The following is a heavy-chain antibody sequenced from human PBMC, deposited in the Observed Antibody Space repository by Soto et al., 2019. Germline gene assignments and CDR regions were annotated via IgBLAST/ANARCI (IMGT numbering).Heavy chain of an antibody. CDR3: ARTWNKVGAAFAVGYFDF. CDR1: GYTFTGYY. J-gene: IGHJ4*02. Sequence: ASVKVSCKASGYTFTGYYMHWVRQAPGQGLEWMGWINPNSGGTNYAQKFQGWVTMTRDTSISTAHMELSRLRSDDTAVYYCARTWNKVGAAFAVGYFDFWGLGTLVTVSS. CDR2: INPNSGGT. D-gene: IGHD1-26*01. V-gene: IGHV1-2*04.